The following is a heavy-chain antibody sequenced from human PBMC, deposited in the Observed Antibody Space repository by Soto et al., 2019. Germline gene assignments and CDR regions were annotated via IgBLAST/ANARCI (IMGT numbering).Heavy chain of an antibody. J-gene: IGHJ3*02. D-gene: IGHD5-12*01. CDR2: ISAYNGNT. CDR1: GYTFTSYG. Sequence: ASVKVSCKASGYTFTSYGISWVRQAPGQGLEWMGWISAYNGNTNYAQKLQGRVTMTTDTSTSTAYMELRSLRSDDTAVYYCARQRGFYDYSFSRDDAFDIWGQGTMVTVSS. V-gene: IGHV1-18*01. CDR3: ARQRGFYDYSFSRDDAFDI.